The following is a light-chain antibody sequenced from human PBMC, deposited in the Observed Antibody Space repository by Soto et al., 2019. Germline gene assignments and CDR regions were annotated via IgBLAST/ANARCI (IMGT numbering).Light chain of an antibody. CDR2: DNS. J-gene: IGLJ2*01. V-gene: IGLV1-51*01. CDR1: SSNIGRND. CDR3: KTWDSRLRAVV. Sequence: QSVLTQPPSVFAAPGQKVTIACSGSSSNIGRNDVSWYQHLPGTAPKVLISDNSKRPSGIPDRFSGSKSGTAATLGITGLQTGDEADYYCKTWDSRLRAVVVGGGSKLTVL.